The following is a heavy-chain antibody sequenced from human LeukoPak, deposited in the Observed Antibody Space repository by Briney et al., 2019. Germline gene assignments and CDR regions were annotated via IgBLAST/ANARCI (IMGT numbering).Heavy chain of an antibody. J-gene: IGHJ4*02. V-gene: IGHV3-21*01. CDR2: ISGSGSDI. CDR1: GFTFSTFS. D-gene: IGHD3-10*01. CDR3: ARYYGSGSYAVDY. Sequence: GGSLRLSCAASGFTFSTFSMNWVRQTPGKGLEWVSAISGSGSDIYYADSVKGRFTISRDNPKRSLYLQMNSLRAEHTAVYYCARYYGSGSYAVDYWGQGTLVTVSS.